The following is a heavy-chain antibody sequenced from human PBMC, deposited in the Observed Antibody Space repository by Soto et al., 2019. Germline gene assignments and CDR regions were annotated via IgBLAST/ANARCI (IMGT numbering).Heavy chain of an antibody. V-gene: IGHV3-30*18. J-gene: IGHJ4*02. Sequence: PGGSLRLSCTGSGFTCGNYGMHWVRQAPGKGLEWVASTSYDGNNKYYADSLKGRFTISRDNSKKMVYLQMTSLGPEDTAVYYCAKGGGSARDFDYWGQGALVTVSS. D-gene: IGHD1-26*01. CDR1: GFTCGNYG. CDR3: AKGGGSARDFDY. CDR2: TSYDGNNK.